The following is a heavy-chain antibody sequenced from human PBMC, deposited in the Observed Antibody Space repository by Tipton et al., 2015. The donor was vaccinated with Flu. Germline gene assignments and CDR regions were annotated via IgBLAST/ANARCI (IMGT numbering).Heavy chain of an antibody. D-gene: IGHD3-16*01. V-gene: IGHV4-30-2*01. Sequence: TLSLTCSVSGDSMNTDDFSWSWIRQPPGKALEWIGYIYYNGNTFYNPSFRSRVSMSIDRSKTEFSLKLKSVTAADTAVYFCSRGLATFGPSTPFDPWGRERWSPSPQ. J-gene: IGHJ5*02. CDR2: IYYNGNT. CDR1: GDSMNTDDFS. CDR3: SRGLATFGPSTPFDP.